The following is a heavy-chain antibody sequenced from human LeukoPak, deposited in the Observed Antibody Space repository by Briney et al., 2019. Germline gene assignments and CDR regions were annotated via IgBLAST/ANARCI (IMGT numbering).Heavy chain of an antibody. CDR1: GGSFSPYY. CDR2: IYYSGST. CDR3: ARGGYSYGYGY. V-gene: IGHV4-59*08. J-gene: IGHJ4*02. Sequence: SETLSLTCTVSGGSFSPYYWSWVRQPPGKGLKWIGYIYYSGSTNYNPSLKSRVTISLDTSKSQFSLKLGSVTAADTAVYYCARGGYSYGYGYWGQGTLVTVSS. D-gene: IGHD5-18*01.